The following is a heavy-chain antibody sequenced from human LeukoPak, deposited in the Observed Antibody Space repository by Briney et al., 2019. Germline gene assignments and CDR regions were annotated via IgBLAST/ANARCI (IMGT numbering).Heavy chain of an antibody. CDR1: GFTFNNYW. CDR3: VRGIEGAAVAFDS. V-gene: IGHV3-74*01. D-gene: IGHD1-26*01. CDR2: VNSAGGTT. Sequence: GGSLRLSCAASGFTFNNYWMHWVRQAPGKGLVWISRVNSAGGTTNYADSVKGRFTIYRDNAKNTLYLQMNSLRVEDTAVYYCVRGIEGAAVAFDSWGQGTMVTVSS. J-gene: IGHJ3*02.